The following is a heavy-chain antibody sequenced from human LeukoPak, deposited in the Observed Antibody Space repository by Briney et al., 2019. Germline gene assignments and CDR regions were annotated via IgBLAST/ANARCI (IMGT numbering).Heavy chain of an antibody. Sequence: SQTLSLTCTVSGGSISSGGYYWSWIRQHPGKGLEWIGYVYYSGSTYYNPSLKSRVTISVGTSKNQFSLKLSSVTAADTAVYYCARASYYYDSSGYYPLFYFDYWGQGTLVTVSS. CDR2: VYYSGST. D-gene: IGHD3-22*01. CDR3: ARASYYYDSSGYYPLFYFDY. V-gene: IGHV4-31*03. J-gene: IGHJ4*02. CDR1: GGSISSGGYY.